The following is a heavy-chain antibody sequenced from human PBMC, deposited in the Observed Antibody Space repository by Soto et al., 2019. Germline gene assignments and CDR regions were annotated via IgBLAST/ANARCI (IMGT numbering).Heavy chain of an antibody. CDR3: ARGGVTGGFDY. CDR2: ITSTSTI. CDR1: GFTLSDYF. Sequence: QVQLVESGGGLVKPGGPLRLSCAASGFTLSDYFMTWIRQAPGKGLEYISYITSTSTIYYADSVKGRFTISRDNAKNSLYLQMNSLRAEDTAVYYCARGGVTGGFDYWGQGTLVTVSS. J-gene: IGHJ4*02. V-gene: IGHV3-11*01. D-gene: IGHD2-21*02.